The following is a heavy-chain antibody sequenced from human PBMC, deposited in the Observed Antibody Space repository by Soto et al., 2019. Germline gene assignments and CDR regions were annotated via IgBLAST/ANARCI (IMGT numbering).Heavy chain of an antibody. CDR1: GGTFSSYA. V-gene: IGHV1-69*13. Sequence: SVKVSCKASGGTFSSYAISWVRQAPGQGLEWMGGIIPIFGTADYAQKFQGRVTITADESTSTAYMELTSLRSEATAVYYCAREISGSGTIWGQGTRATVS. CDR2: IIPIFGTA. D-gene: IGHD1-26*01. CDR3: AREISGSGTI. J-gene: IGHJ3*02.